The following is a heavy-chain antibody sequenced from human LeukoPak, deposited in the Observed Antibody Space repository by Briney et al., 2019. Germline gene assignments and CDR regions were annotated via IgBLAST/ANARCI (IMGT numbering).Heavy chain of an antibody. V-gene: IGHV1-18*01. J-gene: IGHJ4*02. D-gene: IGHD3-22*01. Sequence: ASVKVSCKASGRTFSSYAISWVRRAPGQGLEWMGWISAYTGNTNYAQKLQGRVTMTTDTSTSTAYMELRSLRSDDTAVYYCARVAYYDSSGSHPYGLDWGQGTLVTVSS. CDR2: ISAYTGNT. CDR3: ARVAYYDSSGSHPYGLD. CDR1: GRTFSSYA.